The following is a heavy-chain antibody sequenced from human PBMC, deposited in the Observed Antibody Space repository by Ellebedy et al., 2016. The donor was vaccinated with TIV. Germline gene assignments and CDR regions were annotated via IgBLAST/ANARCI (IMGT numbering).Heavy chain of an antibody. CDR1: GFTFRSHG. CDR3: ARGGSSGSSDY. Sequence: GGSLRLXXVASGFTFRSHGIYWVRQAPGKGLEWVAVISSGGSNKYYADSVKGRFTISRDNSKNTLYLQMNSLRTDDMAVYYCARGGSSGSSDYWGQGTLVTVSS. J-gene: IGHJ4*02. CDR2: ISSGGSNK. V-gene: IGHV3-30*03. D-gene: IGHD3-10*01.